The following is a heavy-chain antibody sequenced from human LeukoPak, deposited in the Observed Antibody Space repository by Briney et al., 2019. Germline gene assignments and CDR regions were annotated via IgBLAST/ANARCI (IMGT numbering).Heavy chain of an antibody. CDR2: IYSGGST. V-gene: IGHV3-66*01. CDR1: GFTVSSNY. Sequence: SGGSLRLSCAASGFTVSSNYMSWVRQVPGKGLEWVSVIYSGGSTYYADSVKGRFTISRDNSKNTLYLQMNSLRAEDTAVYYCATIVPGVAATLTFDYWGQGTLVTVSS. D-gene: IGHD2-15*01. CDR3: ATIVPGVAATLTFDY. J-gene: IGHJ4*02.